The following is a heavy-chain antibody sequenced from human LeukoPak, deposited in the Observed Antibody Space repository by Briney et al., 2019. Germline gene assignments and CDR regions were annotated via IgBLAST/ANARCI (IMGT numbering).Heavy chain of an antibody. CDR1: GGFFSGYY. CDR3: ARSRKARMTNRRYYFDY. V-gene: IGHV4-34*01. D-gene: IGHD1-14*01. CDR2: INHSGST. Sequence: SETLSLTCAVYGGFFSGYYWSWIRQPPGKGLEWIGEINHSGSTNYNPSLKSRVTISVDTSKNQFSLKLSSVTAADTAVYYCARSRKARMTNRRYYFDYWGQGTLVTVSS. J-gene: IGHJ4*02.